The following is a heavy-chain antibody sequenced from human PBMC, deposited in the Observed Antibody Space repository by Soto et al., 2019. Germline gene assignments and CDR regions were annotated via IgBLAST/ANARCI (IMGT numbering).Heavy chain of an antibody. Sequence: GGSLRLSCAASGFTFSSYAMHWVRQAPGMGLEWVAVISYDGSNKYYADSVKGRFTISRDNSKNPLYLQMNSLRAEATAVYYCARDFGPDYDFWSGYYYGFDYWGQGTLVTVSS. J-gene: IGHJ4*02. V-gene: IGHV3-30-3*01. D-gene: IGHD3-3*01. CDR1: GFTFSSYA. CDR3: ARDFGPDYDFWSGYYYGFDY. CDR2: ISYDGSNK.